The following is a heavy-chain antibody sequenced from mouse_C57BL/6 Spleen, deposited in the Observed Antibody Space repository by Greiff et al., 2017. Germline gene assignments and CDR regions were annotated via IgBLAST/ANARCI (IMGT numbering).Heavy chain of an antibody. CDR1: GFSLTSYG. V-gene: IGHV2-2*01. J-gene: IGHJ3*01. CDR3: ARNWNWDGAWFAY. Sequence: QVQLQQSGPGLVQPSQSLSITCTVSGFSLTSYGVHWVRQSPGKGLEWLGGIWSGGSTDYNAAFISRLSISKDNSKSHVFFKMNSLQADDTAIYYCARNWNWDGAWFAYWGQGTLVTVSA. CDR2: IWSGGST. D-gene: IGHD4-1*01.